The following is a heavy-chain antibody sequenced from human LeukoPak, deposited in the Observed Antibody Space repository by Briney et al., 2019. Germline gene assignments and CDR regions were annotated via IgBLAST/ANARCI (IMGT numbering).Heavy chain of an antibody. J-gene: IGHJ3*02. CDR1: GFTVSSNY. CDR2: IYSGGST. V-gene: IGHV3-53*05. Sequence: GGSLRLSRAASGFTVSSNYMSWVRQAPGKGLEWVSVIYSGGSTYYADSVKGRFTISRDNSKNTLYLQMNSLRAEDTAVYYCANTPEYSSSKGAFDIWGQGTMVTVSS. D-gene: IGHD6-6*01. CDR3: ANTPEYSSSKGAFDI.